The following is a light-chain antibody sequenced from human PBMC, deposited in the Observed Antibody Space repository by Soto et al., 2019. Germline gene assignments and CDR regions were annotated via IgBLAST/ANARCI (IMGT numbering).Light chain of an antibody. V-gene: IGKV2-30*01. CDR3: MQGSHWPRT. CDR1: QSLVYNGGNTY. CDR2: RVS. J-gene: IGKJ1*01. Sequence: DVVMTQSPLSLPVTLGQPASISCRSSQSLVYNGGNTYLNWFQQRPGRSPRRLIYRVSKRDSGVPDRFSGSGSGTDFTLRISRVEAEDPGVYYCMQGSHWPRTFAQGTKV.